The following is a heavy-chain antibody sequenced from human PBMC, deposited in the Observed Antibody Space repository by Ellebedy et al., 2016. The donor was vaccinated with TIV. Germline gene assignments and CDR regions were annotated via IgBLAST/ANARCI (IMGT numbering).Heavy chain of an antibody. D-gene: IGHD5-18*01. Sequence: MPSETLSLTCTVSGGSISSYYWSWIRQPPRKGLEWIGYISYSGSTNYNPSLKSRVTISVDTSKNQFSLKLSSVTAADTAVFYCASGFSYGLLDYWGQGTLVAVSS. CDR2: ISYSGST. CDR1: GGSISSYY. CDR3: ASGFSYGLLDY. V-gene: IGHV4-59*01. J-gene: IGHJ4*02.